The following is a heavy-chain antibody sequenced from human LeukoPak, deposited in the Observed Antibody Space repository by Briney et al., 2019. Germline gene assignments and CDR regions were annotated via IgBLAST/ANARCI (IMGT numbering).Heavy chain of an antibody. V-gene: IGHV1-2*02. CDR1: GYTFTDYY. D-gene: IGHD2-21*01. Sequence: GASVNVSFKASGYTFTDYYMHWVRQAPGQGREWMGWINPNSGGTNYAQKFQGRVTMTRDTSISTAYMELSRLRSDDTAVYYCARGAPTPTYCGGDCSVWGQGTLVTVSS. J-gene: IGHJ4*02. CDR2: INPNSGGT. CDR3: ARGAPTPTYCGGDCSV.